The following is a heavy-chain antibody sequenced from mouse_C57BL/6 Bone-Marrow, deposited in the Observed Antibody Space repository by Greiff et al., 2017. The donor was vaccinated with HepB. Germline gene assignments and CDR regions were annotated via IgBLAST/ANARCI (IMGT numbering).Heavy chain of an antibody. V-gene: IGHV1-63*01. CDR1: GYTFTSYW. D-gene: IGHD1-1*02. Sequence: VQLQQPGAELVRPGSSVKLSCKASGYTFTSYWMHWVKQRPIQGLEWIGDIYPGGGYTNYNEKFKGKATLTADKSSSTAYMQFSSLTSEDSAIYYCARYGYYTMDYWGQGTSVTVSS. CDR3: ARYGYYTMDY. CDR2: IYPGGGYT. J-gene: IGHJ4*01.